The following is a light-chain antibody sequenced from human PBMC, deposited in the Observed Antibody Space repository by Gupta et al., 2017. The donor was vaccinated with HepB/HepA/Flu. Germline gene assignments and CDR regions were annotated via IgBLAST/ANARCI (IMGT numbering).Light chain of an antibody. CDR3: QQYYSTPFT. V-gene: IGKV4-1*01. CDR1: QSVLYSTNNKNY. J-gene: IGKJ3*01. CDR2: WAS. Sequence: DIVMTQSPDSLAVSLGEPATINCKSSQSVLYSTNNKNYLAWYQQKPGQPPKLLIYWASTRESGVPDRFSGSGSGTDFTLTISSLQAEDVAVYYCQQYYSTPFTFGPGTKVEIK.